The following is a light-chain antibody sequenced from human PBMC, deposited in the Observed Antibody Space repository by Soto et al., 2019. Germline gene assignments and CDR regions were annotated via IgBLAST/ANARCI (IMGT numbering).Light chain of an antibody. CDR3: QKYNSAPRT. Sequence: DIQMTQSPSSLAASVGDRVTITCRASQGIIDYLAWYQQKPGKAPKLLIYAASTLQSGVPSRFSGSGAGTDFPLTITSLQPEDVATYNCQKYNSAPRTFGQGTKVQIK. J-gene: IGKJ1*01. CDR1: QGIIDY. CDR2: AAS. V-gene: IGKV1-27*01.